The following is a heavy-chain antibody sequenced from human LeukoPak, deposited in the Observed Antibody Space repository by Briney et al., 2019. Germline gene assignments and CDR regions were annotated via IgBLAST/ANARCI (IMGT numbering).Heavy chain of an antibody. Sequence: ASVKVSCKASGYTFTSYAMNWVRQAPGQGLEWMGWINPNSGGTNYAQKFQGRVTMTRDTSISTAYMELSRLRSDDTAVYYCARVTVTAKYYFDYWGPGTLVTVSS. J-gene: IGHJ4*02. CDR1: GYTFTSYA. V-gene: IGHV1-2*02. CDR2: INPNSGGT. D-gene: IGHD4-11*01. CDR3: ARVTVTAKYYFDY.